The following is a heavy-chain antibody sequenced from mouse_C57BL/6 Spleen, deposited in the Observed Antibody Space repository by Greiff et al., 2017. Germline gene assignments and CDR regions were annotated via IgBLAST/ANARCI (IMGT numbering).Heavy chain of an antibody. CDR1: GYTFTDYE. CDR3: TSLPDY. D-gene: IGHD2-1*01. CDR2: IDPETGGT. Sequence: VKLMESGAELVRPGASVTLSCKASGYTFTDYEMHWVKQTPVHGLEWIGAIDPETGGTAYNQKFQGKAILTADKSSSTAYMELRSLTSEDSAVYYCTSLPDYWGQGTTLTVSS. J-gene: IGHJ2*01. V-gene: IGHV1-15*01.